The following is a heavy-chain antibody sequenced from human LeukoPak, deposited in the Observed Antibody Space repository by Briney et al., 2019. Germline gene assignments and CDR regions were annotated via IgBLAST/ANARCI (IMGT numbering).Heavy chain of an antibody. Sequence: GGSLRLSCAASGFSFSSYAMNWVRQAPGKGLEWVSAISGSGVNIYYADSVKGRFTISRDNSKNTLFLQMNSLRAEDTAVYYCAKVDYGDYGAYFDCWGQGALVTVSS. CDR2: ISGSGVNI. V-gene: IGHV3-23*01. CDR3: AKVDYGDYGAYFDC. J-gene: IGHJ4*02. CDR1: GFSFSSYA. D-gene: IGHD4-17*01.